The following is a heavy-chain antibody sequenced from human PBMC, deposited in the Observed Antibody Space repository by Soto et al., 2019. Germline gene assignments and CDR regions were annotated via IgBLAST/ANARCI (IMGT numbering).Heavy chain of an antibody. Sequence: PSETLSLTCTVSGGSISSYYWSWIRQSPGKGLEWIGNIYYRGSTNYNPSLKSRVTISVDTSKNQFSLKLTSVTAADTAVYFCARDIGFDYVNWGQGTLVTVSS. CDR3: ARDIGFDYVN. CDR1: GGSISSYY. D-gene: IGHD3-16*01. CDR2: IYYRGST. V-gene: IGHV4-59*01. J-gene: IGHJ4*02.